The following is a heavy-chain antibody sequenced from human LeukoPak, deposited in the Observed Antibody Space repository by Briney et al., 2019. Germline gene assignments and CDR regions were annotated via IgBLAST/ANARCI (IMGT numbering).Heavy chain of an antibody. CDR3: ARVFLEWDYYFDY. J-gene: IGHJ4*02. V-gene: IGHV4-59*01. D-gene: IGHD3-3*01. Sequence: PSETLSLTCTVSGGSISSYYWSWLRQPPGKGLECIGYIYYSGSTNYNLSLKSRVTISVDTSKNQFSLKLSSVTAADTAVYYCARVFLEWDYYFDYWGQGTLVTVSS. CDR2: IYYSGST. CDR1: GGSISSYY.